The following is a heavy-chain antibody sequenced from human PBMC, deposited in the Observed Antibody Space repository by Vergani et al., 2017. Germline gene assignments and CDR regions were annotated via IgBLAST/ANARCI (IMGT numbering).Heavy chain of an antibody. V-gene: IGHV1-69*06. J-gene: IGHJ6*03. Sequence: QVQLVQSGAEVKKPGSSVTVSCKASGGTFSSYAISWVRQAPGQGLEWMGGIIPIFGTANYAQNFQGRVPITADKSTSTAYMELSSLRSDGTAVYYCAXDIGYSSPEDDEYYYYYYMDVWGKGTTVTVSS. CDR2: IIPIFGTA. CDR3: AXDIGYSSPEDDEYYYYYYMDV. CDR1: GGTFSSYA. D-gene: IGHD6-13*01.